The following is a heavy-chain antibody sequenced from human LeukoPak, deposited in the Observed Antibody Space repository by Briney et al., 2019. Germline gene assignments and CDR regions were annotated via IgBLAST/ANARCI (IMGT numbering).Heavy chain of an antibody. CDR3: AKQSGGSGTYYYY. J-gene: IGHJ4*02. CDR1: GFTFSSYA. CDR2: IGGSGGST. V-gene: IGHV3-23*01. Sequence: PGGSLRLSCAASGFTFSSYAMTWVRQAPGKGLEWVSAIGGSGGSTYYADSVKGRFTISRDNSKNTLYLQMNSLRAEDTAVYYCAKQSGGSGTYYYYRGQGTLVTVSS. D-gene: IGHD3-10*01.